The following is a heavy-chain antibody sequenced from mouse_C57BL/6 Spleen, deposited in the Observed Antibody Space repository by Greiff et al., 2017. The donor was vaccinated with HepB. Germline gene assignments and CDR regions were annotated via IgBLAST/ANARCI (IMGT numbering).Heavy chain of an antibody. CDR3: ARDTDYYGSSFAMDY. CDR2: ISYDGSN. J-gene: IGHJ4*01. D-gene: IGHD1-1*01. CDR1: GYSITSGYY. Sequence: EVQLQESGPGLVKPSQSLSLTCSVPGYSITSGYYWNWIRQFPGNKLEWMGYISYDGSNNYNPSLKNRISITRDTSKNQFFLKLNSVTTEDTATYYCARDTDYYGSSFAMDYWGQGTSVTVSS. V-gene: IGHV3-6*01.